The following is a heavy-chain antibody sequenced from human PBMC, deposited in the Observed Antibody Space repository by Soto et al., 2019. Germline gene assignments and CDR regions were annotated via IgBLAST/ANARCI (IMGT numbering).Heavy chain of an antibody. Sequence: SVKVSCKASGGTFSSYAISWVRQAPGQGLEWMGGIIPIFGTANYAQKFQGRLTLTADKSTSTAYMELSSLRSEDTAVYYCARSSPNDSSGYYPVGYYYGTDVWGQGTTVTVSS. V-gene: IGHV1-69*06. CDR3: ARSSPNDSSGYYPVGYYYGTDV. CDR1: GGTFSSYA. D-gene: IGHD3-22*01. J-gene: IGHJ6*02. CDR2: IIPIFGTA.